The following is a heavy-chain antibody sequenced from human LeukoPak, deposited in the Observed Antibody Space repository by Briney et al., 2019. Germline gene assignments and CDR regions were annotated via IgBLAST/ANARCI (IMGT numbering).Heavy chain of an antibody. CDR1: GFTFSDYY. Sequence: GGSLRLSCAASGFTFSDYYMSWIRQAPGKGLEWVSYISSSGSTIYYADSVKGRFTISRDNAKNSLYLQMNSLRAEDTAVYYCARAYRLYYDSSGYVYFDYWGQGTLVTVSS. J-gene: IGHJ4*02. CDR3: ARAYRLYYDSSGYVYFDY. CDR2: ISSSGSTI. V-gene: IGHV3-11*04. D-gene: IGHD3-22*01.